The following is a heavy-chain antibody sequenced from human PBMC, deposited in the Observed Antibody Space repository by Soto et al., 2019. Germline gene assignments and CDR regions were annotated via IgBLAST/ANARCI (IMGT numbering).Heavy chain of an antibody. CDR1: GASISGSYYY. Sequence: SETLSLTCAVSGASISGSYYYWAWLRQSPGKGPEWIGSVFYTGLTSYNPSLESRVSVSVDTSKSQFSLKLSAVTAADTAVYYCATAQKGYNWNYFDHWGQGALVTVSS. CDR3: ATAQKGYNWNYFDH. V-gene: IGHV4-39*01. D-gene: IGHD1-20*01. J-gene: IGHJ4*02. CDR2: VFYTGLT.